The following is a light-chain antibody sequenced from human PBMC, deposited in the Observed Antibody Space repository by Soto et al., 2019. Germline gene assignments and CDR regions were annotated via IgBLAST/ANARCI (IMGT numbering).Light chain of an antibody. CDR1: QSISSW. J-gene: IGKJ1*01. Sequence: EIQMTQSPSTLSASVGDRVTITSQASQSISSWLAWYQQKPGKAPKLLIYKASSLESGVPSRFSGSGSGTEFTLTISSLQPDDFATYYCQQYNSYPWTFGQGTKVDIK. V-gene: IGKV1-5*03. CDR3: QQYNSYPWT. CDR2: KAS.